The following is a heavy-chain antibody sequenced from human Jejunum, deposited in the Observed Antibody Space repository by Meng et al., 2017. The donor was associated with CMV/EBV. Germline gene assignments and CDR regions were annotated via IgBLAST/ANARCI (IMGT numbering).Heavy chain of an antibody. D-gene: IGHD2-15*01. CDR1: EFTFSDYY. J-gene: IGHJ5*02. CDR2: ISGNTKVT. V-gene: IGHV3-11*05. Sequence: QVKLVESGGGLVKPGGSLTLSCAASEFTFSDYYMSWIRQAPGTGLEWISYISGNTKVTNYADSVKGRFTISRDNAKNSLYLQMSSLRGEDTAVYYCARAGLGHNSFDPWGQGTLVTVSS. CDR3: ARAGLGHNSFDP.